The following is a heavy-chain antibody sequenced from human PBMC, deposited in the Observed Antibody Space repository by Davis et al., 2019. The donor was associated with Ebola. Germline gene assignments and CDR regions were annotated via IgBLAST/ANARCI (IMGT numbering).Heavy chain of an antibody. CDR1: GASISSYY. V-gene: IGHV4-59*12. D-gene: IGHD5-18*01. CDR3: ASSGYSYGIDY. CDR2: IYYSGST. J-gene: IGHJ4*02. Sequence: SETLSLTCSVSGASISSYYWSWIRQPPGKGLEWIGYIYYSGSTNYNPSLKSRVTISVDRSKNQFSLKLSSVTAADTAVYYCASSGYSYGIDYWGQGTLVTVSS.